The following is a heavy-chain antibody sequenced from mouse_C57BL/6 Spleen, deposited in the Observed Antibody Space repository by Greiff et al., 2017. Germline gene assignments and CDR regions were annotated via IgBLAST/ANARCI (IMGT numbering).Heavy chain of an antibody. CDR1: GYTFTSYW. CDR3: ARGIVWSD. CDR2: IYPSDSET. V-gene: IGHV1-61*01. J-gene: IGHJ3*01. Sequence: QVQLKQPGAELVRPGSSVKLSCKASGYTFTSYWMDWVKQRPGQGLEWIGNIYPSDSETHYNQKFKDKATLTVDKSSSTAYMQLSSLTSEDSAVYYCARGIVWSDWGQGTLVTVSA. D-gene: IGHD2-10*02.